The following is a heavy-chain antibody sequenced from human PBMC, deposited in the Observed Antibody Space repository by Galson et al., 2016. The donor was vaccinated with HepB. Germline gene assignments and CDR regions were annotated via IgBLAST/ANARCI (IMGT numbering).Heavy chain of an antibody. CDR3: ASGYTSGR. CDR2: ICGGCDDI. D-gene: IGHD6-19*01. V-gene: IGHV3-21*01. CDR1: GFTFKTHG. Sequence: SLRLSCAASGFTFKTHGLMWVRQAPGKGLEWVSTICGGCDDIHYADSVKGRFTISRDNAKNSVYLQMNSLRVEDTAVYFCASGYTSGRWGQGALVTVSS. J-gene: IGHJ4*02.